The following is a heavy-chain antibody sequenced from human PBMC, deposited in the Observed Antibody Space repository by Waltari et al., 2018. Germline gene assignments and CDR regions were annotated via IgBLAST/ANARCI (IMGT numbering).Heavy chain of an antibody. J-gene: IGHJ2*01. CDR2: IHYSGST. Sequence: QVQLQESGPGLVKPSETLSLTCTVSGGSITSYYWSWIRQPPGKGLEWIGYIHYSGSTNYNPSLKSRVTMSIDTSKKQLSLNLVSVTAADTAVYYCARGGGNVGHFDLWGRSTLVTVSS. CDR3: ARGGGNVGHFDL. D-gene: IGHD2-15*01. CDR1: GGSITSYY. V-gene: IGHV4-59*01.